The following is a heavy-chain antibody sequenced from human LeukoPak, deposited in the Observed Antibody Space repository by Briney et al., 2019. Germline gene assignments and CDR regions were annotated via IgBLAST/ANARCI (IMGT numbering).Heavy chain of an antibody. V-gene: IGHV1-69*13. CDR3: ASDQSAIADSGTLTY. CDR1: GGTFSSYA. CDR2: IIPIFGTA. J-gene: IGHJ4*02. D-gene: IGHD6-13*01. Sequence: GASVKVSCKASGGTFSSYAISWVRQAPGQGLEWMGGIIPIFGTANYAQKFQGRVTITADESTSTAYMELSSLRSEDTAVYYCASDQSAIADSGTLTYWGQGTLVTVSS.